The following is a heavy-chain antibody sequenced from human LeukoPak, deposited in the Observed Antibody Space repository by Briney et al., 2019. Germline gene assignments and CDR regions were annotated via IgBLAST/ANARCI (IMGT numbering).Heavy chain of an antibody. D-gene: IGHD6-19*01. CDR2: VDPSDSYT. V-gene: IGHV5-10-1*01. CDR3: ARDIAVAGTLDYYYGMDV. Sequence: GESLKISCKGSGYSFTSYWISWVRQMPGKGLEWMGRVDPSDSYTNYSPSFQGHVTISADKSISTAYLQWSSPKASDTAMYYCARDIAVAGTLDYYYGMDVWGQGTTVTVSS. CDR1: GYSFTSYW. J-gene: IGHJ6*02.